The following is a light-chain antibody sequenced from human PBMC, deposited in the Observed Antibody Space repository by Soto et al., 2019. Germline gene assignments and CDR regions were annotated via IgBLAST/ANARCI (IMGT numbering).Light chain of an antibody. CDR3: QHFGNSLWT. CDR2: GAS. CDR1: QSVSSSY. Sequence: EIVLTQSPGTLSLSPGEGVPLSWRASQSVSSSYLAWFQQKPGQAPRPLIYGASSRATGIPDRFSGSGSGTDFTLTISGLEPEDFAVYYCQHFGNSLWTFGQGTKVDI. V-gene: IGKV3-20*01. J-gene: IGKJ1*01.